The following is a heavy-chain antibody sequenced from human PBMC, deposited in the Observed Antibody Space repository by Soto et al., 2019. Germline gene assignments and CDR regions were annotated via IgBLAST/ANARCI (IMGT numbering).Heavy chain of an antibody. D-gene: IGHD3-3*01. CDR3: AREVRVLEWLLYYYYYRMDV. Sequence: GGSLRLSCAASGFTFSSYWMSWVRQAPGEGLEWVANIKQDGSEKYYVDSVKGRFTISRDNAKNSLYLQMNSLRAEDTAVYYCAREVRVLEWLLYYYYYRMDVWRQGTTVTVSS. V-gene: IGHV3-7*03. CDR2: IKQDGSEK. J-gene: IGHJ6*01. CDR1: GFTFSSYW.